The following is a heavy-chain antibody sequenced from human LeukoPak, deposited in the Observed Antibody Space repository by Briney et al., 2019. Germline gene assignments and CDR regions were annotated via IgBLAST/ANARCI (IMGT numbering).Heavy chain of an antibody. D-gene: IGHD1-14*01. CDR2: IYTSGST. Sequence: SETLSLTCTVSGGPISSYHWSWIPQPAGKGLEWIGRIYTSGSTNYNPSLKSRVTMSVDTSKNQFSLNLSSVTAADTAVYYCARVGISMSDYYMDVWGKGTTVTISS. V-gene: IGHV4-4*07. CDR3: ARVGISMSDYYMDV. J-gene: IGHJ6*03. CDR1: GGPISSYH.